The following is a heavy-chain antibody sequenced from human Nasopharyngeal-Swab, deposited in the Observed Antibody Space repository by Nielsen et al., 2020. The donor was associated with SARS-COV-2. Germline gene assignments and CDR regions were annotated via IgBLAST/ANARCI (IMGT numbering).Heavy chain of an antibody. D-gene: IGHD5-12*01. Sequence: GESLKISCAASGFSFDNYWMNWVRQVPGKGLEWVANINQVGSEKYYVDSVKGRFTISRDNAKNSLYLQMNSLRAADTALYYCARDIWLRPEGNNALDLWGQGTMVIVSS. CDR2: INQVGSEK. CDR1: GFSFDNYW. CDR3: ARDIWLRPEGNNALDL. J-gene: IGHJ3*01. V-gene: IGHV3-7*01.